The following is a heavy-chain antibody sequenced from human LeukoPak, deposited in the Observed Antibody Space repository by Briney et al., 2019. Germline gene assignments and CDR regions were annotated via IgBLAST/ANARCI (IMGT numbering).Heavy chain of an antibody. CDR1: GYTFIDHY. J-gene: IGHJ4*02. CDR3: ARAGHNSNSGGYDF. Sequence: ASVKVSCKPSGYTFIDHYLHWVRQAPGQGLESLGWIDPDTGDTNYPQKFQGRLTMTRDTSSSTAYMELNRLRSDDTAVDYCARAGHNSNSGGYDFWGLGTLVTVSS. V-gene: IGHV1-2*02. CDR2: IDPDTGDT. D-gene: IGHD3-22*01.